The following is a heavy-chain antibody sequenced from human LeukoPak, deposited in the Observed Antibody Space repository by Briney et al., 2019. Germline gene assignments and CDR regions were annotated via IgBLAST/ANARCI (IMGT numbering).Heavy chain of an antibody. CDR2: ITPANAKT. J-gene: IGHJ4*02. CDR1: GYTFTSYD. V-gene: IGHV1-8*01. CDR3: ARGGRPADY. Sequence: GASVKVSCKASGYTFTSYDLYWVRQATGQGLEWMGWITPANAKTGYAQKFQGRLTITRNTSISTVYMELSTLRSEDTAVYYCARGGRPADYWGQGTLVTVSS.